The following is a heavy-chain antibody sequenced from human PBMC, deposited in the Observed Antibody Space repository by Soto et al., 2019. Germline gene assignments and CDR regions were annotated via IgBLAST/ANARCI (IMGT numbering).Heavy chain of an antibody. CDR3: AMGGIVGPNGPFDI. Sequence: PGGSLRLSCAASGFTFSSYAMSWVRQAPGKGLEWVSAISSSGGGTYYADSVKGRFTISRDNSKNTLYLQMNSLRAEDTAVHYSAMGGIVGPNGPFDIWGQGTMVTVSS. CDR2: ISSSGGGT. D-gene: IGHD1-26*01. V-gene: IGHV3-23*01. CDR1: GFTFSSYA. J-gene: IGHJ3*02.